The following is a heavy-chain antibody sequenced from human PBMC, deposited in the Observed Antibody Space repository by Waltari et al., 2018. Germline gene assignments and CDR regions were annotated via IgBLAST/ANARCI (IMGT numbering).Heavy chain of an antibody. CDR3: AKATSYSSSWYYYYYYGMDV. Sequence: QVQLVESGGGVVQPGRSLRLSCAASGFTFSSYGMHWVRKAPGKGMEWVAVISYDGSNKDYADSVKGRFTISRDKSKNTLYLQMNSLRAEDTAVYYCAKATSYSSSWYYYYYYGMDVWGQGTTVTVSS. D-gene: IGHD6-13*01. J-gene: IGHJ6*02. V-gene: IGHV3-30*18. CDR2: ISYDGSNK. CDR1: GFTFSSYG.